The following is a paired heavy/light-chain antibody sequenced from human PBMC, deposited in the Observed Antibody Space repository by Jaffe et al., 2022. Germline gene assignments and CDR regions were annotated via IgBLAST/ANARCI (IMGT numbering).Light chain of an antibody. V-gene: IGLV1-51*01. J-gene: IGLJ2*01. CDR3: GTWDSSLSAGA. CDR2: DNN. Sequence: QSVLTQPPSVSAAPGQKVTISCSGSSSNIGNNYVSWYQQLPGTAPKLLIYDNNKRPSGIPDRFSGSKSGTSATLGITGLQTGDEADYYCGTWDSSLSAGAFGGGTKLTVL. CDR1: SSNIGNNY.
Heavy chain of an antibody. CDR1: GGSFSGYY. V-gene: IGHV4-34*01. CDR2: INHSGST. CDR3: ARGDSSGWARTSHTKFRH. D-gene: IGHD6-19*01. Sequence: QVQLQQWGAGLLKPSETLSLTCAVYGGSFSGYYWSWIRQPPGKGLEWIGEINHSGSTNYNPSLKSRVTISVDTSKNQFSLKLSSVTAADTAVYYCARGDSSGWARTSHTKFRHWGQGTLVTVSS. J-gene: IGHJ1*01.